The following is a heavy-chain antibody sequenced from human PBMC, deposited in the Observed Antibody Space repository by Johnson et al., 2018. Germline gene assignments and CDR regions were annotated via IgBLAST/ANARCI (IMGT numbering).Heavy chain of an antibody. CDR2: ISYDGNKK. V-gene: IGHV3-30*18. D-gene: IGHD6-13*01. CDR1: GFTFSSYG. Sequence: QVQLVQSGGGVVHSGRSLRLTCAASGFTFSSYGMHWVRQVPGKGLDWVAVISYDGNKKYYADSVKGRFTISRYNSGNKLYLQRNRLGAEDTAVCYCAKDKIAGIYYYFYMDVWGKGTTVTVSS. J-gene: IGHJ6*03. CDR3: AKDKIAGIYYYFYMDV.